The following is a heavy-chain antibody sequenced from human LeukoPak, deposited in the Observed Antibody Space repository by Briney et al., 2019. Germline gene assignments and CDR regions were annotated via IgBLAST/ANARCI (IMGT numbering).Heavy chain of an antibody. CDR1: GFTFSSYS. V-gene: IGHV3-48*04. Sequence: GGSLRLSCAASGFTFSSYSMNWVRQAPGKGLEWVSYISSSSSTIYYADSVKGRFTISRDNAKNSLYLQMNSLRAEDTAVYYCARDRSTYYYGSGSYSPIDAFDIWGQGTMVTVSS. CDR3: ARDRSTYYYGSGSYSPIDAFDI. D-gene: IGHD3-10*01. J-gene: IGHJ3*02. CDR2: ISSSSSTI.